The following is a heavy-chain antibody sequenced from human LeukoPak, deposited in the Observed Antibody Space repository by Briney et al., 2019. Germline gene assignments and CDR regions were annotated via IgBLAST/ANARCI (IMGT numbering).Heavy chain of an antibody. J-gene: IGHJ3*02. CDR3: ARIKDIVVGGHGAFDI. V-gene: IGHV3-33*08. Sequence: GGSLRLSCAASGFTLSSYWMSWVRQAPGKGLEWVAVIWYDGSNKYYADSVKGRFTISRDNSKNTLYLQMNSLRAEDTAVYYCARIKDIVVGGHGAFDIWGQGTMVTVSS. CDR1: GFTLSSYW. CDR2: IWYDGSNK. D-gene: IGHD2-15*01.